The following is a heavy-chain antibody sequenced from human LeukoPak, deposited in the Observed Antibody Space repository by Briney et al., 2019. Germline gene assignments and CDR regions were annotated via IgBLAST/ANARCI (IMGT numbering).Heavy chain of an antibody. V-gene: IGHV3-23*01. CDR3: AKEHGYDASASFDY. CDR1: GFTFSSYA. J-gene: IGHJ4*02. D-gene: IGHD3-22*01. CDR2: IVNSGDST. Sequence: PGGSLRLSCAASGFTFSSYAMSWVRQAPGKGLEWVSTIVNSGDSTYYADSVKGRFTISRDNSRNTVYLQMNSLRAEDTAIYYCAKEHGYDASASFDYWGQGALVTVSS.